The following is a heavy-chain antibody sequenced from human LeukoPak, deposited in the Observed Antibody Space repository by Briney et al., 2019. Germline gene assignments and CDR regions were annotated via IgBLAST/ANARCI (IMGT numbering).Heavy chain of an antibody. J-gene: IGHJ4*02. D-gene: IGHD4-17*01. Sequence: SETLSLTCTVSGGSISSYYWSWIRQPPGKGLEWIGYIYYSGSTNYNPSLKSRVTISVDTSKNQFSLTLSSVNAADTAVYYCAYGDYETHFDYWGQGTLVTVSS. V-gene: IGHV4-59*01. CDR3: AYGDYETHFDY. CDR2: IYYSGST. CDR1: GGSISSYY.